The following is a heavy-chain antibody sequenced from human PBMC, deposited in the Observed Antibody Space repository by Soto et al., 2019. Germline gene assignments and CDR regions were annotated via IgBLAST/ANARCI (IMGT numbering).Heavy chain of an antibody. D-gene: IGHD2-8*02. V-gene: IGHV5-51*01. Sequence: GESLKISCKGSGYRFSTHWIGWVRQMPGKGLEWMGIIHPGDSETTYNPSFQGQVTFSADKSTNTAYLQWSSLKASDTAMYYCARIDTGGYNYYYYGMDAWGQGTTVTVSS. CDR3: ARIDTGGYNYYYYGMDA. CDR2: IHPGDSET. J-gene: IGHJ6*02. CDR1: GYRFSTHW.